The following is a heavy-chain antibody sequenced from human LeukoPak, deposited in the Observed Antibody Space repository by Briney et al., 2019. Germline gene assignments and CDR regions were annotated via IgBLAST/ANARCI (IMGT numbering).Heavy chain of an antibody. J-gene: IGHJ5*02. V-gene: IGHV3-23*01. CDR1: GFTFSSYA. Sequence: GGSLRLSCAASGFTFSSYAMSWVRQAPGKGLEWVSAISGSGGGTYYADSVKGRFTISRDNSKNTLYLQMNSLRAGDTAVYYCARGRTTSPANWFDPWGQGTLVTVSS. CDR3: ARGRTTSPANWFDP. CDR2: ISGSGGGT. D-gene: IGHD4-17*01.